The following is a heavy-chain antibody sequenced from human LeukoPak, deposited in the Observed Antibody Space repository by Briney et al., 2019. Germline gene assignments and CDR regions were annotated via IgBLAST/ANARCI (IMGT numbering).Heavy chain of an antibody. D-gene: IGHD2-21*02. Sequence: GGSLRLSCAASGFTFSSYAMSWVRQAPGKGLEWVSAISGSGGSTYYADSVKGRFTISRGNSKNTLYLQMNSLRAEDTAVYYCAKDGRAYCGGDCYLYYFDYWGQGTLVTVSS. V-gene: IGHV3-23*01. CDR2: ISGSGGST. CDR1: GFTFSSYA. J-gene: IGHJ4*02. CDR3: AKDGRAYCGGDCYLYYFDY.